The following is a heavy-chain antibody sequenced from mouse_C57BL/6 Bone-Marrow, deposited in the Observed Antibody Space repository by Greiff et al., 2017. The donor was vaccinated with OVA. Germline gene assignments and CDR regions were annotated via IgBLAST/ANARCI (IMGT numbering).Heavy chain of an antibody. CDR1: GYTFTSYG. Sequence: QVQLQQSGAELARPGASVKLSCKASGYTFTSYGISWVKQRTGQGLEWIGEIYPRSGDTYYNEKFKGKATLTADKSSSTAYMELRSLTSEDSAVYFCARRITTVVEYYFDYWGQGTTLTVSS. CDR2: IYPRSGDT. J-gene: IGHJ2*01. CDR3: ARRITTVVEYYFDY. V-gene: IGHV1-81*01. D-gene: IGHD1-1*01.